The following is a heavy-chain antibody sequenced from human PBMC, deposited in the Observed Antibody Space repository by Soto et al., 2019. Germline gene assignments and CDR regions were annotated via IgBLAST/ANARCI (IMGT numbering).Heavy chain of an antibody. J-gene: IGHJ4*02. Sequence: GGSLRLSCAASGFTFSSYGMHWVRQAPGKGLEWVAVITYDGSNKYYADSVKGRFTISRDNSKNTLYLQMNSLRAEDTAVYYCAKDLSYGDYFYYFDYWGQGTLVTVSS. CDR1: GFTFSSYG. CDR2: ITYDGSNK. CDR3: AKDLSYGDYFYYFDY. D-gene: IGHD4-17*01. V-gene: IGHV3-30*18.